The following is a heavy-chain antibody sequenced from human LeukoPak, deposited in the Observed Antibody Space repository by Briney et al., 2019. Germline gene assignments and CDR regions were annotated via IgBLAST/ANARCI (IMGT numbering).Heavy chain of an antibody. CDR2: IGTAGGT. Sequence: TGGSLRLSCAASGFTFSSYDMHWVRQATGKGLEWVSAIGTAGGTYYPGSVKGRFTISRENAKNSLYLQMNSLRAGDTAVYYCARGPAGYCSGGSCYFDYWGQGTLVTVSS. CDR3: ARGPAGYCSGGSCYFDY. CDR1: GFTFSSYD. D-gene: IGHD2-15*01. J-gene: IGHJ4*02. V-gene: IGHV3-13*01.